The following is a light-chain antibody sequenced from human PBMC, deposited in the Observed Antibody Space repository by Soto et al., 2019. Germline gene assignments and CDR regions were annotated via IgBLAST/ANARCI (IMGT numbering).Light chain of an antibody. V-gene: IGLV2-23*02. Sequence: QSVLTQPASVSGSPGQSITISCTGTSSDVGSYNLVSWYQQHPGKAPKLMISDVSKRPSGVSDRFSGSKSGNTASLTISGLQAEDEADYFCCSYAGTSNPYVFGTGTKVTVL. J-gene: IGLJ1*01. CDR1: SSDVGSYNL. CDR3: CSYAGTSNPYV. CDR2: DVS.